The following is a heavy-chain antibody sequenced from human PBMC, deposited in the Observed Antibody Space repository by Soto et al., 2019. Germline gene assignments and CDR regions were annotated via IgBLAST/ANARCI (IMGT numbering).Heavy chain of an antibody. V-gene: IGHV4-34*01. CDR3: AIWYYDILTGYPDGYFDY. CDR1: GGSFSGYY. J-gene: IGHJ4*02. Sequence: QVQLQQWGAGLLKPSETLSLTCAVYGGSFSGYYWSWIRQPPGKGLEWIGEINHSGSTNYNPSLKSRVTISVDTSKNQFSLKLSSVTAADTAVYYCAIWYYDILTGYPDGYFDYWGQGTLVTVSS. D-gene: IGHD3-9*01. CDR2: INHSGST.